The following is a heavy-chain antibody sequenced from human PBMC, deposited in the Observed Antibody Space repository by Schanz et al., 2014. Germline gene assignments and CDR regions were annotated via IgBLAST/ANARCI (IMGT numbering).Heavy chain of an antibody. V-gene: IGHV4-4*07. Sequence: QVQLQESGPGLVKPSETLSLTCTVSGDSISSYSWSWIRRPAGKGLEWIGRIYTSGATNYNPSLKSRLTMSSDTSKNQVPLKLRSVTAADTAVYYCARGNDIQVWSLDYWGQGTLVTVSS. CDR2: IYTSGAT. J-gene: IGHJ4*02. CDR1: GDSISSYS. D-gene: IGHD5-18*01. CDR3: ARGNDIQVWSLDY.